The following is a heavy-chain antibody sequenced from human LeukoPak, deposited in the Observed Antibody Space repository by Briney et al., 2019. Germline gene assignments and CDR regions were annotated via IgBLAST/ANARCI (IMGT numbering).Heavy chain of an antibody. D-gene: IGHD2-21*02. CDR1: GFTFSDRY. Sequence: PGGSLRLSCVASGFTFSDRYMTWIRQAPGXGLEWVARISDDSTYPDYADSVKGRFSISRDNAKKSLYLQMDSLRAEGTAVYHCARDMTALDYWGPGTLVTVSS. V-gene: IGHV3-11*06. J-gene: IGHJ4*02. CDR2: ISDDSTYP. CDR3: ARDMTALDY.